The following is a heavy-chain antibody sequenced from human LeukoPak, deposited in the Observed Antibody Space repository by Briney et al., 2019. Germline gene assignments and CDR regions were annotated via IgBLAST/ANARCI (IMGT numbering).Heavy chain of an antibody. CDR1: GFTFSSYW. CDR2: INGGGSST. CDR3: ARGPSSNWGAFDY. D-gene: IGHD7-27*01. Sequence: PGESLRLSCAASGFTFSSYWMHWVRQAPGKGLVWVSRINGGGSSTNYADSVKGRFTISRDNAKNTLYLQMNSLRGEDTAVYYCARGPSSNWGAFDYWGQGTLVIASS. J-gene: IGHJ4*02. V-gene: IGHV3-74*01.